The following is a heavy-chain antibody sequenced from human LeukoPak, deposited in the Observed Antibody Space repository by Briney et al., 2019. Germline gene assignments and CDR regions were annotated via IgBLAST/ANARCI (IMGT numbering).Heavy chain of an antibody. CDR2: IIPILGIA. D-gene: IGHD2-2*01. Sequence: ASVKVSCKASGGTFSSYAISWVRQAPGQGPEWMGRIIPILGIANYAQKFQGRVTITADKSTSTAYMELSSLRSEDTAVYYCARTRIVVVPADRYGMDVWGQGTTVTVSS. CDR3: ARTRIVVVPADRYGMDV. J-gene: IGHJ6*02. V-gene: IGHV1-69*04. CDR1: GGTFSSYA.